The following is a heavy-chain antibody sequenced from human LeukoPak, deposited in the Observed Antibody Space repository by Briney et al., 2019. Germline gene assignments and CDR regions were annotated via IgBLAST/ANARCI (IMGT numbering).Heavy chain of an antibody. CDR2: ISGSGGST. CDR1: GFTFSSYA. J-gene: IGHJ3*02. Sequence: PGGSLRLSCAASGFTFSSYAMSWVRQAPGKGLEWVSAISGSGGSTYYADSVKGRFTISRDNSKNTLYLQMNSLRAEDTAVYYCARDRLAAAVRGDAFDIWGQGTMVTVSS. D-gene: IGHD6-13*01. CDR3: ARDRLAAAVRGDAFDI. V-gene: IGHV3-23*01.